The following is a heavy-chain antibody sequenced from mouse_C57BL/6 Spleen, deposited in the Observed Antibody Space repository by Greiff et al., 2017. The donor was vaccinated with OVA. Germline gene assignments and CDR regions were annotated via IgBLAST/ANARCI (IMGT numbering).Heavy chain of an antibody. Sequence: QVHVKQPGAELVKPGASVKMSCKASGYTFTSYWITWVKQRPGQGLEWIGDIYPGSGSTNYNEKFKSKATLTVDTSSSTAYMQLSSLTSEDSAVYYCARWDYGSSRYFDVWGTGTTVTVSS. CDR1: GYTFTSYW. CDR2: IYPGSGST. D-gene: IGHD1-1*01. J-gene: IGHJ1*03. V-gene: IGHV1-55*01. CDR3: ARWDYGSSRYFDV.